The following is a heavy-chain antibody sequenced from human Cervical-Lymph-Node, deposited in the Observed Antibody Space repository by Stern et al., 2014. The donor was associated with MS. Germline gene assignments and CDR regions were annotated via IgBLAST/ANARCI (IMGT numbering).Heavy chain of an antibody. CDR3: AKDGDKTAYGMDV. Sequence: QVQLVQSGGGVVQPGRSLRLSCVASGFTFRSPGMHWVRQAPGKGLGWLAVLWHAGSNKYYADSVKGRFTISRDNSKNTFFLQMNSLRAEDTAIYYCAKDGDKTAYGMDVGGQGTTVTVSS. V-gene: IGHV3-33*06. D-gene: IGHD2-21*02. CDR2: LWHAGSNK. J-gene: IGHJ6*02. CDR1: GFTFRSPG.